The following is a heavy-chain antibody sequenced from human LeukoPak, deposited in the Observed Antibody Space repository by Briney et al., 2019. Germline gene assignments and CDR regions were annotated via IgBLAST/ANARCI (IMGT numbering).Heavy chain of an antibody. CDR3: AKGDYGDYTGAFDM. D-gene: IGHD4-17*01. CDR1: GFTFDDYA. V-gene: IGHV3-9*01. Sequence: GGSLRLSCAASGFTFDDYAMHWVRQAPGKGLEWVSGISWNSGSIGYADSVKGRFTISRDNAKNSLYLQMNSLGAEDTALYYCAKGDYGDYTGAFDMWGQGTMVTVSS. CDR2: ISWNSGSI. J-gene: IGHJ3*02.